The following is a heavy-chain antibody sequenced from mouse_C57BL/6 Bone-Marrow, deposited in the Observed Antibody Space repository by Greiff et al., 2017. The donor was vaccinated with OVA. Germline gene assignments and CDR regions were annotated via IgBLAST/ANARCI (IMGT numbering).Heavy chain of an antibody. CDR1: GYTFTSYT. D-gene: IGHD5-1*01. CDR3: ARRLPYLYFDY. Sequence: QVQLQQSGAELARPGASVKMSCKASGYTFTSYTMHWVNQRPGQGLEWIGYINPSSGYTKYNQKFKDKATLTADKSSSTAYMQLSSLTSEDSAVYYCARRLPYLYFDYWGQGTTLTVSS. CDR2: INPSSGYT. J-gene: IGHJ2*01. V-gene: IGHV1-4*01.